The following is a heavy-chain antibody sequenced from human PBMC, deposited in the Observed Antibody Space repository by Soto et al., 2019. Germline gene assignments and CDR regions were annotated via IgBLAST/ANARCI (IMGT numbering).Heavy chain of an antibody. CDR3: AKEVIAARPYYFDY. J-gene: IGHJ4*02. CDR2: ISASGAYT. V-gene: IGHV3-23*01. CDR1: GFTFSSYA. Sequence: LRLSCAASGFTFSSYAVSWARQTPGKGLEWVSTISASGAYTYYADSVKGRFTISRDNSKNTLYLQMRSLRAGDTATYYCAKEVIAARPYYFDYWGQGTLVTVSS. D-gene: IGHD6-6*01.